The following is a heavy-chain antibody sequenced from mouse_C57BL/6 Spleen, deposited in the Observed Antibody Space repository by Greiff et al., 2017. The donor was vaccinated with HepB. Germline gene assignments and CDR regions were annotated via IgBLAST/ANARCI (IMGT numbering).Heavy chain of an antibody. V-gene: IGHV1-81*01. CDR3: ARDYYGSNPYYAMDY. CDR1: GYTFTSYG. D-gene: IGHD1-1*01. CDR2: IYPRSGNT. Sequence: QVQLKQSGAELARPGASVKLSCKASGYTFTSYGISWVKQRTGQGLEWIGEIYPRSGNTYYNEKFKGKATLTADKSSSTAYMELRSLTSEDSAVYFCARDYYGSNPYYAMDYWGQGTSVTVSS. J-gene: IGHJ4*01.